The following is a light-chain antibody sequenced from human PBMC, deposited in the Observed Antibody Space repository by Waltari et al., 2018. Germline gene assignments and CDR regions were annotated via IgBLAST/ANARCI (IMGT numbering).Light chain of an antibody. CDR3: QQRSNWPLT. CDR2: DAS. CDR1: QSVSSY. V-gene: IGKV3-11*01. Sequence: EIVLTQSPATLSLSPGERATLSCRASQSVSSYLAWYQQKPGQAPRLLIYDASNRATGTPARFRGGGSGTDFTLTISSLEPEDFAVYYCQQRSNWPLTFGGGTKVEIK. J-gene: IGKJ4*01.